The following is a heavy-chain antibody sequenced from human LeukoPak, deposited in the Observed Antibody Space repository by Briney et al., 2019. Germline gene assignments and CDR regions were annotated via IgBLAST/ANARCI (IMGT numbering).Heavy chain of an antibody. D-gene: IGHD4-23*01. CDR3: ARDNSVEDTAWWFDP. CDR2: INPSGGST. Sequence: ASVKVSFKASGYTFTSYYMHWVRQAPGQGLEWMGIINPSGGSTSYAQKFQGRVTMTRDMSTSTDYMELSSLRSEDTAVYYCARDNSVEDTAWWFDPWGQGTLVTVSS. J-gene: IGHJ5*02. V-gene: IGHV1-46*01. CDR1: GYTFTSYY.